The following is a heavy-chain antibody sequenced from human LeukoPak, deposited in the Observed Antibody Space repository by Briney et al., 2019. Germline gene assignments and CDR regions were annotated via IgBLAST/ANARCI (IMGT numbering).Heavy chain of an antibody. CDR3: VMQRDGYNWGFDY. D-gene: IGHD5-24*01. CDR1: GGSISSGGYY. V-gene: IGHV4-61*08. CDR2: IYNTETT. J-gene: IGHJ4*02. Sequence: SQTLSLTCTVSGGSISSGGYYWSWIRQPPGKGLEWIGYIYNTETTNYNPSLESRVTISVYTSGNQFSLKLSSVTAADTAVYYCVMQRDGYNWGFDYWGQGTLVTVSS.